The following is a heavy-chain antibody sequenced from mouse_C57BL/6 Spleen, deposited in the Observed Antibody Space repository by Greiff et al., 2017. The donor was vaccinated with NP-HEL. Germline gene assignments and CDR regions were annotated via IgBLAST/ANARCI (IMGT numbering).Heavy chain of an antibody. CDR1: GYTFTSYW. D-gene: IGHD1-1*01. CDR3: ARFSITTKSFAY. CDR2: INPSNGGT. Sequence: QVQLKQPGTELVKPGASVKLSCKASGYTFTSYWTHWVKQRPGQGLEWIGNINPSNGGTNYNEKFKSKATLTVDKSSSTAYMQLSSLTSEDSAVYYCARFSITTKSFAYWGQGTLVTVSA. V-gene: IGHV1-53*01. J-gene: IGHJ3*01.